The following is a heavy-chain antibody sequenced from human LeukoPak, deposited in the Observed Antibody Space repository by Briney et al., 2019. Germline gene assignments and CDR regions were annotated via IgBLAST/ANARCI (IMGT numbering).Heavy chain of an antibody. CDR2: IKEDGSRN. V-gene: IGHV3-7*05. J-gene: IGHJ4*02. Sequence: GGSLRLSCAASGFTFSNYWMSWVRQAPGKGLEWVANIKEDGSRNHYVDSVKGLFTISRDNAKGSLYLQMNSLRAEDTAVYYCARQLSGWYDADPYWGQGTLVTVSS. CDR3: ARQLSGWYDADPY. CDR1: GFTFSNYW. D-gene: IGHD6-19*01.